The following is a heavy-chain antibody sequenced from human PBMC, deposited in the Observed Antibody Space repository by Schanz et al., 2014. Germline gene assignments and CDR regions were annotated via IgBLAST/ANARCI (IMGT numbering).Heavy chain of an antibody. CDR1: GITFSGYS. D-gene: IGHD3-10*01. J-gene: IGHJ4*02. CDR3: AKDQGSYGSGSYSYFDY. CDR2: ITTGGNT. V-gene: IGHV3-23*04. Sequence: EVQLVESGGGLAQPGGSLRLSCAASGITFSGYSMNWVRQAPGKGLEWVSSITTGGNTYYRDSVKGRFTISRDNSNNTVFLQMNSLRAEDTAVYYCAKDQGSYGSGSYSYFDYWGQGTLATVSS.